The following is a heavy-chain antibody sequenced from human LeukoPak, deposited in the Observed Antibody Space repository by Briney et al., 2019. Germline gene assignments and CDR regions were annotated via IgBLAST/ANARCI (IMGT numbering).Heavy chain of an antibody. V-gene: IGHV1-69*13. D-gene: IGHD6-25*01. J-gene: IGHJ6*02. CDR1: GYTFTSYY. CDR3: ARALGRLQDARCSGVALRYYYYGMDV. CDR2: IIPIFGTA. Sequence: SVKVYCKASGYTFTSYYMHWVRQAPGQGLEWMGGIIPIFGTANYAQKFQGRVTITADESTSTAYMELSSLRSEDTAIYYCARALGRLQDARCSGVALRYYYYGMDVWGQGTTVTVSS.